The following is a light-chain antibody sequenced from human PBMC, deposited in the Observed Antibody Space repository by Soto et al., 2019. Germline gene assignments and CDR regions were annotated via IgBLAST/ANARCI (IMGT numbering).Light chain of an antibody. V-gene: IGKV4-1*01. CDR2: WAS. CDR1: QTILDSSANKNF. J-gene: IGKJ2*01. CDR3: QQYYTTLT. Sequence: DIVMTQSPDYLAVSLGERATINCKSSQTILDSSANKNFLAWYQQRPGQPPKLLLYWASTRESGVPDRFSGSGSGTDFALTISSLQAEDVAVYYCQQYYTTLTFGQGTKLEIK.